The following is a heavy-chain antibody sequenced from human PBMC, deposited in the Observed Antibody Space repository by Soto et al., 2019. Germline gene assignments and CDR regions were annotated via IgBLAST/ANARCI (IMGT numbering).Heavy chain of an antibody. Sequence: SETLSLTCTVSGGSISSSSYCWGWIRQPPGKGLEWIGSIYYSGSTYYNPSLKSRVTISVDTSKNQFSLKLSSVTAADTAVYYCARPSGSYLYYFHYWCQGTLVTV. D-gene: IGHD1-26*01. V-gene: IGHV4-39*01. CDR2: IYYSGST. CDR3: ARPSGSYLYYFHY. J-gene: IGHJ4*02. CDR1: GGSISSSSYC.